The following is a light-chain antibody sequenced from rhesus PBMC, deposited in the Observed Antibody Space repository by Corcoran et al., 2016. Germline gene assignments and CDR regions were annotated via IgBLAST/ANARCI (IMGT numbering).Light chain of an antibody. Sequence: DIQMSQSPSSLSASVGDRVIITCRASQDISSYLNWYQQKPGKAPKLLIFYTDSLPSGVPSRFSGTGSGTDFTLTISGLQPEDAATYYCRQGNSYPLTFGGGTQVELK. CDR2: YTD. CDR3: RQGNSYPLT. J-gene: IGKJ4*01. V-gene: IGKV1-32*02. CDR1: QDISSY.